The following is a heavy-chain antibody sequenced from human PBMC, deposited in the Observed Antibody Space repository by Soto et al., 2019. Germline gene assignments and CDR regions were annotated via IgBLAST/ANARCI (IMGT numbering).Heavy chain of an antibody. Sequence: RSLTCTVSGGSISSGDYYWSWIRQPPGKGLEWIGYIYYSGSTYYNPSLKSRLTISVDTSKKQLSLKLSYVTAADTAVYYCARVGNSRLFDYWGQGALVTVSS. J-gene: IGHJ4*02. V-gene: IGHV4-30-4*01. CDR2: IYYSGST. CDR1: GGSISSGDYY. CDR3: ARVGNSRLFDY. D-gene: IGHD1-1*01.